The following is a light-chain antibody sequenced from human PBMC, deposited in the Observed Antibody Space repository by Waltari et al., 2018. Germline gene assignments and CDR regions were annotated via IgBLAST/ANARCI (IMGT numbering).Light chain of an antibody. CDR1: QSVSSF. Sequence: DIVLTLSPATVSLSPGERATLSCRTSQSVSSFVAWYHQKPGQPPRLLIADASNRASGISDRITASGSGLDFTLTISSLEPEDVGVYYCQQRDNWPWTFGQGTKVEIK. CDR3: QQRDNWPWT. CDR2: DAS. V-gene: IGKV3-11*01. J-gene: IGKJ1*01.